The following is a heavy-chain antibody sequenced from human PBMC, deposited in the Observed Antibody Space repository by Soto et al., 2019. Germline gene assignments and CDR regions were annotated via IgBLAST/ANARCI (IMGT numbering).Heavy chain of an antibody. Sequence: SETLSLTCAVYGGSFSDYYWSWIRQPPGKGLEWIGEINHSGSTNYNPSLKSRVTISVDTSKNQFSLKLSSVTAADAAVYYCAREGRYYASGRFWWFDPWGQGTLVTVSA. CDR3: AREGRYYASGRFWWFDP. V-gene: IGHV4-34*01. D-gene: IGHD3-10*01. CDR1: GGSFSDYY. J-gene: IGHJ5*02. CDR2: INHSGST.